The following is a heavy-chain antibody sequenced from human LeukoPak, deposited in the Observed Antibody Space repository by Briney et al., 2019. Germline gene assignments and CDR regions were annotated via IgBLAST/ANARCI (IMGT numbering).Heavy chain of an antibody. D-gene: IGHD6-19*01. CDR1: GGSISSGSYY. CDR2: IYTSGST. V-gene: IGHV4-61*02. Sequence: PSQTLSLTCTVSGGSISSGSYYWSWIRQPAGKGLEWIGRIYTSGSTNYNPSLKSRVTISVDTSKNQFSLKLSSVTAADTAVYYCARHSLTSSGWYWVIDYWGQGTLVTVSS. J-gene: IGHJ4*02. CDR3: ARHSLTSSGWYWVIDY.